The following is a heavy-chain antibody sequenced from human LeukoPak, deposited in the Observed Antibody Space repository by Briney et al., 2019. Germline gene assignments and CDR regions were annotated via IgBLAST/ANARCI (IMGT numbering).Heavy chain of an antibody. CDR3: ARRRDLYSGSYYPFDY. V-gene: IGHV5-51*01. D-gene: IGHD1-26*01. CDR1: GYSFTNYW. CDR2: IYPGDSDA. J-gene: IGHJ4*02. Sequence: GESLKISCKGSGYSFTNYWIGWVRPMPGKGLTWMGIIYPGDSDARYSPSFQGQVTISADKSISTAYLQWSSLKASDTAMYYCARRRDLYSGSYYPFDYWGQGTLVTVSS.